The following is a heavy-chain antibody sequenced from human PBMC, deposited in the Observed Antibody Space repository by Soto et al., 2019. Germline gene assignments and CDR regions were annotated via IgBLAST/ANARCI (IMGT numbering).Heavy chain of an antibody. CDR1: GHSISSGYF. CDR3: ARDASVGTGWFDP. Sequence: SETLSLTCAVSGHSISSGYFWGCLRQPPGKGLEWIGSIYYGGTAYYNPSLKSRVTMSLDMSKNQFSLSLSSVTAADTAFYYCARDASVGTGWFDPWGQGTLVTVSS. D-gene: IGHD1-1*01. CDR2: IYYGGTA. V-gene: IGHV4-38-2*02. J-gene: IGHJ5*02.